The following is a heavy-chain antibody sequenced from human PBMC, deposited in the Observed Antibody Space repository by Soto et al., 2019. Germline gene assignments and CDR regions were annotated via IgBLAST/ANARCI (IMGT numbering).Heavy chain of an antibody. D-gene: IGHD4-4*01. CDR1: GFSLSTSGVG. V-gene: IGHV2-5*02. CDR2: IYWDDDK. J-gene: IGHJ6*02. CDR3: AHSTTTDRPYYYYYYGMDV. Sequence: SGPTLGNPAQTLTLTCTVSGFSLSTSGVGVGWIRQPPGKALEWLALIYWDDDKRYSPSLKSRLTITKDTSKNQVVLTMTNMDPVDTATYYCAHSTTTDRPYYYYYYGMDVWGQGTTVTVSS.